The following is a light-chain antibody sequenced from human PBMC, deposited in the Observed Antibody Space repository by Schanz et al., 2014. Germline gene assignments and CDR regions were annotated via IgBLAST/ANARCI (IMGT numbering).Light chain of an antibody. V-gene: IGLV2-8*01. CDR2: EVT. CDR3: SSFGGSNNPPWV. J-gene: IGLJ3*02. CDR1: NSDVGGYNY. Sequence: QSALTQPPSASGSPGQSVTISCTGTNSDVGGYNYVSWYQQHPGEAPKLMLYEVTKRPSGVPDRFSGSKSGNTASLTVSGLQAEDEADYYCSSFGGSNNPPWVFGGGTKLTVL.